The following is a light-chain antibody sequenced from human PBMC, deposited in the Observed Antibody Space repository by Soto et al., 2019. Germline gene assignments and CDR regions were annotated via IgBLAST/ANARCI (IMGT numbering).Light chain of an antibody. CDR3: SSYAGSNNLV. Sequence: QLVLTQPRSVSGSPGQSVTISCTGTISDVAGYNYVSWYQHHPGKAPKLLISDVTKRPSWVPDRFSGSKSGSTASLTISELQAEDEAAYYCSSYAGSNNLVFGGGTKLTVL. J-gene: IGLJ2*01. V-gene: IGLV2-11*01. CDR2: DVT. CDR1: ISDVAGYNY.